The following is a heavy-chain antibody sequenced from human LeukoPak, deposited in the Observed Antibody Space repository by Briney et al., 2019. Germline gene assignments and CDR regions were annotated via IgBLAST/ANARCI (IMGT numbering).Heavy chain of an antibody. CDR1: GFTFRSYA. J-gene: IGHJ4*02. V-gene: IGHV3-48*01. Sequence: SGGSLRLFCAASGFTFRSYAMSWVRQAPGKGLEWVSYISSSGSTIYYADSVKGRFTISRDNAKNSLYLQMNSLRAEDTAVYYCARDVPYYYGSGSYYFDYWGQGTLVTVSS. CDR2: ISSSGSTI. D-gene: IGHD3-10*01. CDR3: ARDVPYYYGSGSYYFDY.